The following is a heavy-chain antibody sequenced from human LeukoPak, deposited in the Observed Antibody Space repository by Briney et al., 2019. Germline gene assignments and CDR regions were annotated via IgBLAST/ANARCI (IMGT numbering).Heavy chain of an antibody. CDR3: ARDRLGYCSGGSCYLAYDGFDI. CDR2: IWFDGSNK. J-gene: IGHJ3*02. D-gene: IGHD2-15*01. CDR1: GFTFSNYG. Sequence: GGSLRLSCAASGFTFSNYGMHWVRQAPGKGLEWVAVIWFDGSNKFYADSVKGRFTISRDNSKNTLYLQMNGLRAEDTAVYYCARDRLGYCSGGSCYLAYDGFDIWGQGTMVTVSS. V-gene: IGHV3-33*01.